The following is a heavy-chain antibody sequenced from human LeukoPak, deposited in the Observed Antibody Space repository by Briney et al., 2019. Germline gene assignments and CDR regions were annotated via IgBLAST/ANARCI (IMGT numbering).Heavy chain of an antibody. V-gene: IGHV4-31*03. Sequence: KTSETLSLTCTVSGGSISSGGYYWSWIRQHPGKGLEWIGYIYYSGSTYYNPSLKSRVTIPVDTSKNQFSLKLSSVTAADTAVYYCASGGEARFDPWGQGTLVTVSS. CDR1: GGSISSGGYY. CDR3: ASGGEARFDP. J-gene: IGHJ5*02. D-gene: IGHD3-10*01. CDR2: IYYSGST.